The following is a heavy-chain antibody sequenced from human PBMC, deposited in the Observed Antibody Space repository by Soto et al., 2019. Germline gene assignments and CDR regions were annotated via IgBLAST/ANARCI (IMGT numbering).Heavy chain of an antibody. J-gene: IGHJ4*02. CDR2: IIPIFGTA. CDR1: GGTFSSYA. Sequence: SVKVACKASGGTFSSYAISWVRQAPGQGLEWMGGIIPIFGTANYAQKFQGRVTITADESTSTAYMELSSLRSEDTDVYYCAREKLSKAAAGTYYFDYWGQGTLVTVSS. D-gene: IGHD6-13*01. V-gene: IGHV1-69*13. CDR3: AREKLSKAAAGTYYFDY.